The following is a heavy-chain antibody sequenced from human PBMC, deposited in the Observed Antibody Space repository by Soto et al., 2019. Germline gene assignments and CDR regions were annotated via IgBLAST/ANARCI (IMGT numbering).Heavy chain of an antibody. Sequence: EVQLVESGGGLVQPGGSLKLSCAASGFTFSGSAMHWVRQASGKGLEWVGRIRSKVNSYATAYAASVKGRFTMSRDDSKNTAYLQMNSLKTEDTAVYYGTRSYCGGDCPPGDYWGQGTLVTVSS. J-gene: IGHJ4*02. CDR3: TRSYCGGDCPPGDY. D-gene: IGHD2-21*02. CDR2: IRSKVNSYAT. CDR1: GFTFSGSA. V-gene: IGHV3-73*02.